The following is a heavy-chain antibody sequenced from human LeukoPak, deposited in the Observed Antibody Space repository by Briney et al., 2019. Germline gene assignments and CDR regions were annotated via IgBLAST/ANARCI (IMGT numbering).Heavy chain of an antibody. D-gene: IGHD3-22*01. CDR3: ARDPPYDSSGYLFDY. CDR1: GYTFTSYY. CDR2: INTSGGST. V-gene: IGHV1-46*01. Sequence: ASVKVSCKASGYTFTSYYIHWVRQAPGQALEWMGIINTSGGSTSYAQKFQGRVTMTRDTSTSTVYMELSSLRSEDTAVYYCARDPPYDSSGYLFDYWGQGTLVTVSS. J-gene: IGHJ4*02.